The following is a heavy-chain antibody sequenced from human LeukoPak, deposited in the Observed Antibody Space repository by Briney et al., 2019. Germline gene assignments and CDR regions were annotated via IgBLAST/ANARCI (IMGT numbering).Heavy chain of an antibody. D-gene: IGHD3-22*01. CDR1: GGSFSGYY. V-gene: IGHV4-34*01. J-gene: IGHJ5*02. CDR3: ARGLLYYYDSSGYYP. CDR2: INHSGST. Sequence: PSETLSLTCAVYGGSFSGYYWSWIRQPPGKGLEWIGEINHSGSTNYNPSLKSRVTISVDTSKNQFSLKLSSVTAADTAVYYCARGLLYYYDSSGYYPWGQGTLVTVSS.